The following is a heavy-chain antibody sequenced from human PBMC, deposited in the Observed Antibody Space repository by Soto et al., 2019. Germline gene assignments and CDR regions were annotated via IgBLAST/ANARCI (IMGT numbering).Heavy chain of an antibody. CDR2: IDHSGYT. J-gene: IGHJ5*02. D-gene: IGHD3-3*01. CDR3: ARVRDWFDP. CDR1: GGSFSGYY. V-gene: IGHV4-34*01. Sequence: PSETLSLTCAVYGGSFSGYYWNWIRQPPGKGLEWIGEIDHSGYTNYNPSPKSRVTIPVDTSKNQFSLRLTSVTAADTAVCYCARVRDWFDPWGQGTLVTVSS.